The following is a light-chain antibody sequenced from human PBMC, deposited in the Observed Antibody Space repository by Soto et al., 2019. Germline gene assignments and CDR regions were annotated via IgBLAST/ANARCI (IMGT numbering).Light chain of an antibody. V-gene: IGLV2-8*01. J-gene: IGLJ1*01. CDR3: GTYAGNNNVD. Sequence: QSVLSQAPSASGSAGQSVTVSCTASSSDIGDYNFVSWYLQHPGKAPKRIIYVVKKRPSGVPYLFSASKTGTTAFLTVSGLQAEDEADDECGTYAGNNNVDFGSGTKVTVL. CDR1: SSDIGDYNF. CDR2: VVK.